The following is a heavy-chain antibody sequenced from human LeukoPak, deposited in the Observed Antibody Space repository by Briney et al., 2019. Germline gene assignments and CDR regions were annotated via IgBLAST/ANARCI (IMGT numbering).Heavy chain of an antibody. CDR3: ATYYYSSGSGPDY. CDR1: GFTFKTYT. J-gene: IGHJ4*02. V-gene: IGHV3-7*01. CDR2: IKQDGSQK. Sequence: GSLRLSCAASGFTFKTYTMHWVRQAPGKGLEWLANIKQDGSQKYYVDSVKGRFTISRDNAKNSLYLQMNSLRVDDTAVYYCATYYYSSGSGPDYWGQGTLVSVSS. D-gene: IGHD3-10*01.